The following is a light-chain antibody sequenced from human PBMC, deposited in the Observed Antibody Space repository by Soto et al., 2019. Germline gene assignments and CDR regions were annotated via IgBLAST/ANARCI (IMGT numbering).Light chain of an antibody. CDR2: SAS. J-gene: IGKJ1*01. Sequence: EVVLTQSPGTLSLSPGERVTLSCRASQSVASSYLAWYQQKPGRAPRLLFYSASSRATGIPDRFSGSGSGTDFTLTISRLEPEGFVVYYCHHFGSLPETFGQGTNVE. V-gene: IGKV3-20*01. CDR1: QSVASSY. CDR3: HHFGSLPET.